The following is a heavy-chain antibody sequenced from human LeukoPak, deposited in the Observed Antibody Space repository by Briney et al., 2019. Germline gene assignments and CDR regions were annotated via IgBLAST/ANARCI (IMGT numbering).Heavy chain of an antibody. Sequence: GSVRDSSMASVSTSTGYNRRWVRPAPGQGLEWMGWINPNSGGTNYAQKFQGRVTMTRDTSIGTAYMELSRLRSDDTAVYYFASDTAMVIYCFARCGQRTLVTVSS. CDR3: ASDTAMVIYCFAR. J-gene: IGHJ5*02. D-gene: IGHD5-18*01. CDR1: VSTSTGYN. V-gene: IGHV1-2*02. CDR2: INPNSGGT.